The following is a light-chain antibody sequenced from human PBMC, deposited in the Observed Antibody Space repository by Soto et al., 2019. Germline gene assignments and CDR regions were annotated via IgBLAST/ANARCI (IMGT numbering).Light chain of an antibody. CDR1: QGVTTAY. CDR2: GAS. J-gene: IGKJ3*01. CDR3: QQYGASPLFT. Sequence: EVVLTQSPGTLSLSPGDRATLSCRAIQGVTTAYLAWYQHKPGQAPRLLIYGASNRATGIPDRFSGSGSGTDCTLTISRLEPEDFAGYSCQQYGASPLFTFGPGTKVDLK. V-gene: IGKV3-20*01.